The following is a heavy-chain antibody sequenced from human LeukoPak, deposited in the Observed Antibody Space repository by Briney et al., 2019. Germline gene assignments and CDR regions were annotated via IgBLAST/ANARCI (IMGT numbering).Heavy chain of an antibody. Sequence: GGSLRLSCAAFGFTFSTSGMNWVRQAPGKGLEWVAYISSRSESKYYAASVKGRFTISRDNAHDSLYLQMNSLRDDDTAVYYCARVWQLGVWGQGTAVTVSS. D-gene: IGHD3-10*01. CDR1: GFTFSTSG. CDR3: ARVWQLGV. CDR2: ISSRSESK. J-gene: IGHJ6*02. V-gene: IGHV3-48*02.